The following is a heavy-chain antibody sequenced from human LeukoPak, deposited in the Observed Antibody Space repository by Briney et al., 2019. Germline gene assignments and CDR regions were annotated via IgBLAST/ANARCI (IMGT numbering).Heavy chain of an antibody. CDR3: ATDGGYYDSSGYYCFDY. Sequence: SVKVSCKASGGTFSSYAISWVRQAPGQGLEWMGRIIPIFGIANYAQKFQGRVMITADKSTSTAYMELSSLRSEDTAVYYCATDGGYYDSSGYYCFDYWGQGTLVTVSS. CDR2: IIPIFGIA. V-gene: IGHV1-69*04. CDR1: GGTFSSYA. J-gene: IGHJ4*02. D-gene: IGHD3-22*01.